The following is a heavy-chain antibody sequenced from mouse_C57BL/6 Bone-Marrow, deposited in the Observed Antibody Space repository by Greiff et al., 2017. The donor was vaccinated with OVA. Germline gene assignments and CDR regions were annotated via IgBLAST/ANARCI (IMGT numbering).Heavy chain of an antibody. Sequence: EVKLQESGAELVRPGASVKLSCTASGFNITDDYMHWVKQRPEQGLEWIGWIDPENGDTEYASKFQGKATMTADTSSNPAYLQLSSLTSDDTAVYYCNWYWRWDYWGQGTSVTVSS. CDR2: IDPENGDT. D-gene: IGHD1-1*02. V-gene: IGHV14-4*01. CDR3: NWYWRWDY. CDR1: GFNITDDY. J-gene: IGHJ4*01.